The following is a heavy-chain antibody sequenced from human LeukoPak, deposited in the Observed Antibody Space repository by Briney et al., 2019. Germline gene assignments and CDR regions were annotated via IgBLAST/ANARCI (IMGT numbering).Heavy chain of an antibody. CDR3: ARRDVCSGGSCYFDY. Sequence: GESLKISCKGSGYSFTSYWIGWVRQMPGKGLEWMGIIYPGDSDTRYSPSFRGQVTISADKSISTAYLQWSSLKASDTAMYYCARRDVCSGGSCYFDYWGQGTLVTVSS. CDR1: GYSFTSYW. CDR2: IYPGDSDT. D-gene: IGHD2-15*01. V-gene: IGHV5-51*01. J-gene: IGHJ4*02.